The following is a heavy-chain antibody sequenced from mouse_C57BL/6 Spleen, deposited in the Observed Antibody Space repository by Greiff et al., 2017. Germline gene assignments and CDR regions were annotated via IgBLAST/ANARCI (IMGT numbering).Heavy chain of an antibody. CDR3: ANGHYGNPFAY. Sequence: EVKLMESGGGLVKPGGSLKLSCAASGFTFSDYGMHWVRQAPEKGLEWVAYISSGSSTIYYADTVKGRFTISRDNAKNTLFLQMTSLRSEDTAMYYCANGHYGNPFAYWGQGTLVTVSA. V-gene: IGHV5-17*01. CDR1: GFTFSDYG. J-gene: IGHJ3*01. D-gene: IGHD2-1*01. CDR2: ISSGSSTI.